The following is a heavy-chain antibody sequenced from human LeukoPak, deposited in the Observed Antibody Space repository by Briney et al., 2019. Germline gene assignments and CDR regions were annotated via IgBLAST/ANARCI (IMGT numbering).Heavy chain of an antibody. Sequence: ASVKVSCKASGYTFTSYDINWVRQATGQGLEWMGWMNPNSGNTGYAQKFQGRVTMTRNTSISTAYMELSSLRSEDTAVYYRARTPTVTTDHFDYWGQGTLVTVSS. CDR2: MNPNSGNT. J-gene: IGHJ4*02. D-gene: IGHD4-17*01. V-gene: IGHV1-8*01. CDR1: GYTFTSYD. CDR3: ARTPTVTTDHFDY.